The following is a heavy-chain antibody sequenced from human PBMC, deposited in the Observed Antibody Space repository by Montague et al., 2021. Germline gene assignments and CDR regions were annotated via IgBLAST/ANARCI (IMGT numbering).Heavy chain of an antibody. CDR3: GGKKWQLDF. CDR1: GFSFSGYW. Sequence: SLRLSCAASGFSFSGYWMSWVRQATGKGLEWVANIFHDGSDRNYVDSVRGRFTISRDNAKNSLYLQMSSLGAEDTAVYYWGGKKWQLDFWGQGTLVTVS. CDR2: IFHDGSDR. D-gene: IGHD5-24*01. J-gene: IGHJ4*02. V-gene: IGHV3-7*01.